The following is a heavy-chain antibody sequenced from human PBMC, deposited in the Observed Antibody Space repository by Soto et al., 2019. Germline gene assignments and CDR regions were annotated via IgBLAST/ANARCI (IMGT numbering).Heavy chain of an antibody. CDR2: IYHGGTT. CDR1: GYSISSGSY. D-gene: IGHD4-17*01. CDR3: ARTTAVPNTLRSRYFFDY. J-gene: IGHJ4*02. V-gene: IGHV4-38-2*02. Sequence: SETLSLTCTVSGYSISSGSYWAWIRQPPGKGPEWIASIYHGGTTFYNPSLKSRITISVDTSNNQFSLKLTSVTAADTALYYCARTTAVPNTLRSRYFFDYWGQGTLVTVS.